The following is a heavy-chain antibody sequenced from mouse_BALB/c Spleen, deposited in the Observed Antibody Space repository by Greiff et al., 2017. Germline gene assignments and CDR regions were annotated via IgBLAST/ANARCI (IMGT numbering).Heavy chain of an antibody. J-gene: IGHJ4*01. D-gene: IGHD1-1*01. CDR1: GYSITSGYS. CDR2: IHYSGST. Sequence: DVKLQESGPDLVKPSQSLSLTCTVTGYSITSGYSWHWIRQFPGNKLEWMGYIHYSGSTNYNPSLKSRISITRDTSKNQFFLQLNSVTTEDTATYYCASPSPYYGSSSYAMDYWGQGTSVTVSS. CDR3: ASPSPYYGSSSYAMDY. V-gene: IGHV3-1*02.